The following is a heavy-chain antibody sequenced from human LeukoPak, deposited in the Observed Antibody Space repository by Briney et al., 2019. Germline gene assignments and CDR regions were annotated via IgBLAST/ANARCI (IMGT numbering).Heavy chain of an antibody. CDR3: ARATFSSSGHSY. CDR2: INSDWTST. J-gene: IGHJ4*02. D-gene: IGHD6-13*01. CDR1: GFTFSNYW. V-gene: IGHV3-74*01. Sequence: GGSLRLSCAASGFTFSNYWMHWVRQAPGKGLVWVSGINSDWTSTTYADSVKGRFTISRDNAKSSLFLQMNSLRAEDTGVYYCARATFSSSGHSYWGQGTLVTVSS.